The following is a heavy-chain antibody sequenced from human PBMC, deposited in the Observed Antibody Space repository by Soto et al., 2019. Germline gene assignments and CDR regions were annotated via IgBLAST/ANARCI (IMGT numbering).Heavy chain of an antibody. D-gene: IGHD3-3*01. V-gene: IGHV3-48*02. Sequence: VTLVESGGGLVQPGGSLRLSCAASGFSFSSYSINWVRQAPGKGLEWVASISSSSSTTHYADTVKGRFTISRDNAKNSLYLQMKSLRDEDTAVYFCARDYDFWDTNYYYGMDVWGQGTTVTVSS. J-gene: IGHJ6*02. CDR1: GFSFSSYS. CDR3: ARDYDFWDTNYYYGMDV. CDR2: ISSSSSTT.